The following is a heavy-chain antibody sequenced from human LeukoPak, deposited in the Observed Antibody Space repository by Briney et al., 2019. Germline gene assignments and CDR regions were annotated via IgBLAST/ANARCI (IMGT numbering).Heavy chain of an antibody. CDR2: INPNSGGT. V-gene: IGHV1-2*06. D-gene: IGHD3-16*02. J-gene: IGHJ5*02. CDR1: GYTFTGYY. Sequence: ASVKVSCKASGYTFTGYYMHWVRQAPGQGLEWMGRINPNSGGTNYAQKFQGRVTMTRDTSISTAYMELSRLRSDDTAVYYCARAGPVRDSFGGVNVWFDPWGQGTLVTVSS. CDR3: ARAGPVRDSFGGVNVWFDP.